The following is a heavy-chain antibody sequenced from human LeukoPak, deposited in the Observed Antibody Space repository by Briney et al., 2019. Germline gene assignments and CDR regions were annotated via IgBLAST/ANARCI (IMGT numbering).Heavy chain of an antibody. CDR1: GYTFTSYG. CDR2: ISAYNGNT. J-gene: IGHJ4*02. Sequence: ASVKVSCKASGYTFTSYGISWVRQAPGQGLEWMGWISAYNGNTNYAQKLQGRVTMTTDTSTSTAYMELRSLRSDDTAVYYCARESERAYYNFWSGYPTFDYWGPGTLVTVSS. D-gene: IGHD3-3*01. V-gene: IGHV1-18*01. CDR3: ARESERAYYNFWSGYPTFDY.